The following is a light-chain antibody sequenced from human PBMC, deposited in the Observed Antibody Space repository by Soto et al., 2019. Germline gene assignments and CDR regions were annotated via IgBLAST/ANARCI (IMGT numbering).Light chain of an antibody. CDR2: KAS. Sequence: DIQMTQSPSTLSASVGDRVTITCRASQSINSWLAWYQHKPGKAPKVLIYKASNLESGVPSRFSGSGSGTEFTLTISSLQPDDFATYFCQQYNSYSLTFGGGTKVEIK. V-gene: IGKV1-5*03. CDR1: QSINSW. J-gene: IGKJ4*01. CDR3: QQYNSYSLT.